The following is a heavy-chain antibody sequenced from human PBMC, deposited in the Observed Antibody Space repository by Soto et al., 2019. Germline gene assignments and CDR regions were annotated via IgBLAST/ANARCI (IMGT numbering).Heavy chain of an antibody. Sequence: SETLSLTCAVSGVSISSSNWWSWVRQPPGKGLEWIGEIYHSGSTNYNPSLKSRVTISVDKSKNQFSLKLSSVTAADTAVYYCARDKLRFLRGAFDIWGQGTMVTVSS. CDR2: IYHSGST. CDR1: GVSISSSNW. CDR3: ARDKLRFLRGAFDI. V-gene: IGHV4-4*02. J-gene: IGHJ3*02. D-gene: IGHD3-3*01.